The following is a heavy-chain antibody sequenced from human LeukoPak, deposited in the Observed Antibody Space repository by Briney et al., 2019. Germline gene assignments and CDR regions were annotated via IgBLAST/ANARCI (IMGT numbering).Heavy chain of an antibody. Sequence: ASVKVSCKASGYTFTGYGISWVRQAPGQGLEWMGWISAYNDNTNYAQKLQGRVTMTTDTSTSTAYMELRSLRSDDTAVYYCARGGWPHYDRGEYYFDYWGQGTLVTVSS. V-gene: IGHV1-18*04. D-gene: IGHD3-22*01. CDR2: ISAYNDNT. CDR3: ARGGWPHYDRGEYYFDY. J-gene: IGHJ4*02. CDR1: GYTFTGYG.